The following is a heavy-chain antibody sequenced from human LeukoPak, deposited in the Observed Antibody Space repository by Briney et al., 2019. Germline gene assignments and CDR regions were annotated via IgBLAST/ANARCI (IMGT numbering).Heavy chain of an antibody. Sequence: SETLSLTCTVSGGSISSSSYYWGWIRQPPGKGLEWIGSIYYSGSTYYNPSLKSRVTISVDTSKYQFSLKLSSVTAADTAVYYCARYCSGGSCYSRGSGAFDIWGQGTMVTVSS. V-gene: IGHV4-39*07. CDR3: ARYCSGGSCYSRGSGAFDI. CDR2: IYYSGST. D-gene: IGHD2-15*01. J-gene: IGHJ3*02. CDR1: GGSISSSSYY.